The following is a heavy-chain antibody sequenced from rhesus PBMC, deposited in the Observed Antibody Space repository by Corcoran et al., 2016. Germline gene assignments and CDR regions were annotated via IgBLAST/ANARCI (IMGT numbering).Heavy chain of an antibody. CDR1: GGSISRNY. Sequence: QVQLQESGPGLLKPSETLSLTCAVSGGSISRNYWRWIRQAPGKGLEWIGYIYGGSGSTSYNPSLKSRVTISTDTSKNQFSLKLSSVTAADTAVYYCARYKANWNPPPDSLDVWGRGVLVTVSS. J-gene: IGHJ5-2*02. V-gene: IGHV4-147*01. D-gene: IGHD1-26*01. CDR2: IYGGSGST. CDR3: ARYKANWNPPPDSLDV.